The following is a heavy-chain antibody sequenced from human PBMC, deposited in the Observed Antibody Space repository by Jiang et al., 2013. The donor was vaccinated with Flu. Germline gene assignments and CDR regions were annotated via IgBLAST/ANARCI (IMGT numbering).Heavy chain of an antibody. CDR1: GGSISSYY. J-gene: IGHJ3*02. Sequence: LLKPSETLSLTCTVSGGSISSYYWSWIRQPPGKGLEWIGYIYYSGSTNYNPSLKSRVTISVDTSKNQFSLKLSSVTAADTAVYYCARESGVGANHDAFDIWGPRDNGHRLF. D-gene: IGHD1-26*01. CDR2: IYYSGST. CDR3: ARESGVGANHDAFDI. V-gene: IGHV4-59*01.